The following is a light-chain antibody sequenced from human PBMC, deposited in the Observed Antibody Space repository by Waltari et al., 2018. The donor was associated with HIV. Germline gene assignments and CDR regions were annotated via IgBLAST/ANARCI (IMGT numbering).Light chain of an antibody. CDR2: EAA. Sequence: EIVMTQSPPTLSVSPGQRVTLSCRASQSISAPRLLIYEAATRPTGIPARFSGSGSGTEFTLTISSLQSEDFATYFCQQYDSGPRGITFGQGTMLEIK. CDR1: QSIS. CDR3: QQYDSGPRGIT. J-gene: IGKJ2*01. V-gene: IGKV3-15*01.